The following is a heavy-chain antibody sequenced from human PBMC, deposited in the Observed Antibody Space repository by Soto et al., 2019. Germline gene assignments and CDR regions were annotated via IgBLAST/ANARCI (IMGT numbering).Heavy chain of an antibody. Sequence: TLYLTGTATGCSGMPGEYLWSGFRQPPGKDLEWIGYIYYSGSTYYNPSLKSRVTISVDTSKNQFSLKLSSVTAADKAVYYCARTTGTPDV. CDR2: IYYSGST. CDR1: GCSGMPGEYL. J-gene: IGHJ3*01. CDR3: ARTTGTPDV. V-gene: IGHV4-30-4*08. D-gene: IGHD1-7*01.